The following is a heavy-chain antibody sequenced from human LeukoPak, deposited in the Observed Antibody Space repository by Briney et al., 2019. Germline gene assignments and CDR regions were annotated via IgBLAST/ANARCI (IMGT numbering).Heavy chain of an antibody. CDR3: ASLAMVRGVSYFDY. CDR1: GGSISSSNW. CDR2: IYHSGST. V-gene: IGHV4-4*02. D-gene: IGHD3-10*01. J-gene: IGHJ4*02. Sequence: SGTLSLTCAVSGGSISSSNWWSWVRQPPGKGLEWLGEIYHSGSTNYNPSLKSRVTISVDKSKNQFSLKLSSVTAADTAVYYCASLAMVRGVSYFDYWGQGTLVTVSS.